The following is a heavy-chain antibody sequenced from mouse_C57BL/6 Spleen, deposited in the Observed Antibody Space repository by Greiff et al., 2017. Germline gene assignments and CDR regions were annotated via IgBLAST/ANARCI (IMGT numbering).Heavy chain of an antibody. J-gene: IGHJ4*01. CDR1: GYTFTNYW. Sequence: QVQLQQSGAELVRPGTSVKLSCKASGYTFTNYWIGWAKQRPGHGLEWIGDIYPGGGYTNYDEKFKGKATLTADKSSSTAYMQFSSLTSEDSAIYYCAGGTTVVDYAMDDWGQGTSVTVSS. V-gene: IGHV1-63*01. D-gene: IGHD1-1*01. CDR3: AGGTTVVDYAMDD. CDR2: IYPGGGYT.